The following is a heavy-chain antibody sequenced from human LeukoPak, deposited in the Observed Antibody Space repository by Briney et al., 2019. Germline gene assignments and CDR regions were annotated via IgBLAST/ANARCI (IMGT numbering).Heavy chain of an antibody. CDR2: INQDGSEI. Sequence: GESLRLSCAASGFTFSRFRMSWVRQPPGKGLEWVANINQDGSEIYYVDSVKGRFTVSTDNAKNSLYLQMTSLRAEDTAVYYCARPASSSWTDPFDYWGQGTLVIVSS. CDR3: ARPASSSWTDPFDY. CDR1: GFTFSRFR. V-gene: IGHV3-7*01. J-gene: IGHJ4*02. D-gene: IGHD6-13*01.